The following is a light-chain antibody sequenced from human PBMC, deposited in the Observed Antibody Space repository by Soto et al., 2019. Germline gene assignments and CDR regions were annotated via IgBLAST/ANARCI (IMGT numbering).Light chain of an antibody. CDR2: AAS. V-gene: IGKV1-27*01. J-gene: IGKJ4*01. CDR3: QKKTRPPLT. CDR1: QGIGVF. Sequence: DIQMTQSPSSLSASLGDRVTITCRASQGIGVFLAWFQQKPGNAPKLLIYAASTLQSGVPSRFSGSGFGTDSPFTFGGLQLKDVATINFQKKTRPPLTSGGGTGWRSN.